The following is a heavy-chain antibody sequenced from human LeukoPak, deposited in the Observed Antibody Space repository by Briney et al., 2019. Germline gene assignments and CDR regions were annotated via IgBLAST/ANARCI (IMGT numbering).Heavy chain of an antibody. CDR2: ISGSGAII. CDR3: AKVPSGGVRNNYFDC. J-gene: IGHJ4*02. Sequence: GGSLRLSCAASGFTFGNSAMSWVRQAPGKGLEWVSAISGSGAIIYHADSVQGRFTISRDNSKNTLYLQMNSLRAEDTAVYHCAKVPSGGVRNNYFDCWGQGILVTVSS. D-gene: IGHD3-10*01. V-gene: IGHV3-23*01. CDR1: GFTFGNSA.